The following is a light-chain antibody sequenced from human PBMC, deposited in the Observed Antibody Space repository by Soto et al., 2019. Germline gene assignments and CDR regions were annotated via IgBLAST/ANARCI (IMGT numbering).Light chain of an antibody. V-gene: IGLV1-44*01. J-gene: IGLJ2*01. Sequence: QPVLTQPPSASGTPGQRVAISCSGGSSDIGSNPVNWYLHLPGAAPKLLIYRDNQRPSGVPDRFSGSKSGTSASLTISGLQSEDEADYFCSAWDANIYAPVFGGGTKLTVL. CDR1: SSDIGSNP. CDR3: SAWDANIYAPV. CDR2: RDN.